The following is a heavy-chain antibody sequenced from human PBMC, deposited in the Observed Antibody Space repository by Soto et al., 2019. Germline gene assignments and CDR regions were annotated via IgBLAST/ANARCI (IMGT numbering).Heavy chain of an antibody. CDR2: ISRSGDRT. CDR3: VKDWSGDKCPCMDV. D-gene: IGHD3-3*01. J-gene: IGHJ6*02. V-gene: IGHV3-23*01. CDR1: GFTFSTHA. Sequence: GGSLRLSCGASGFTFSTHAMSWVRRVPGKGLEWASAISRSGDRTYYADSVKGRFTISRDNSRNMLYLQMNFLSAEDTAIYYCVKDWSGDKCPCMDVWGPGTTVTVSS.